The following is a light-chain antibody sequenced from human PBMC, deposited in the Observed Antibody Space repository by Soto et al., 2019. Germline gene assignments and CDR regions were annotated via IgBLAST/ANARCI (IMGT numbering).Light chain of an antibody. Sequence: EFVMTQSPATLSVSPGERATLSCRASQSVGSNLAWYQQKPGQAPRLLIYGASTRATGIPARFSGSGSGTEFTLTISSLQSEDFAVYYCQQYSNWPPGTFGQGTKVEIK. CDR3: QQYSNWPPGT. CDR1: QSVGSN. CDR2: GAS. J-gene: IGKJ1*01. V-gene: IGKV3-15*01.